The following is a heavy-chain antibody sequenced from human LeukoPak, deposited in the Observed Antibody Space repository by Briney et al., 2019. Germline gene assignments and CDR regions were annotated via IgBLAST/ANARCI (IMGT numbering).Heavy chain of an antibody. CDR1: GFTFSSYA. CDR2: ISGGRGTNT. Sequence: SGGSLRLSCATSGFTFSSYAMTWVRQAPGKGLEWVSAISGGRGTNTYYADSVKGRFIASRDNVKNALYLQLNSLRAEDTALYYCAAFAPSEASEPFRYWGQGTLLTVSS. CDR3: AAFAPSEASEPFRY. V-gene: IGHV3-23*01. D-gene: IGHD1-26*01. J-gene: IGHJ4*02.